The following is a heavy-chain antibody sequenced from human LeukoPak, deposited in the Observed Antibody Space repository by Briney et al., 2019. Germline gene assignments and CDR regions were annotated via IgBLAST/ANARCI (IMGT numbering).Heavy chain of an antibody. CDR2: VYSGGST. CDR3: AKRSSLYARVETYFDY. Sequence: GGSLRLSCAASGFTVSSNYMSWVRQAPGKGLEWVSVVYSGGSTHYADSVKGRFTISRDNSKNTLYLQMNSLRAEDTAVYYCAKRSSLYARVETYFDYWGQGTLVTVSS. J-gene: IGHJ4*02. V-gene: IGHV3-66*04. CDR1: GFTVSSNY. D-gene: IGHD4-23*01.